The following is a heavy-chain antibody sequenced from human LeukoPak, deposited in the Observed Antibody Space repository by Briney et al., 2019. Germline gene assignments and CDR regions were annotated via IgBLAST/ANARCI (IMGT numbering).Heavy chain of an antibody. CDR2: ISAYNGNT. D-gene: IGHD3-10*01. J-gene: IGHJ4*02. CDR3: VRGLASGYGSGSYSDY. Sequence: GASARVSFKASGYTFTIYGISWVRQAPGQGLEWVGWISAYNGNTNYAQKLQGRVTMTTDTSTSTAYMELRSLRSDDTAVYYCVRGLASGYGSGSYSDYWGQGTLVTVSS. CDR1: GYTFTIYG. V-gene: IGHV1-18*04.